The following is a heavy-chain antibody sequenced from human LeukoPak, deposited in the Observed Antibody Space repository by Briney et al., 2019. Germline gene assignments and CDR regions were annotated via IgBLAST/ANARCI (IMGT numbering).Heavy chain of an antibody. CDR3: AKGRSLGYSYGLLDY. CDR2: ISYDGSNK. V-gene: IGHV3-30*18. Sequence: PGGSLRLSCAVSGFTFSNYGMHWVRQAPGKGLEWVAVISYDGSNKHYADSVKGRFTISRDNSKNTLYLQMNSLRAEDTAIYYCAKGRSLGYSYGLLDYWGQGTLVTVSS. CDR1: GFTFSNYG. J-gene: IGHJ4*02. D-gene: IGHD5-18*01.